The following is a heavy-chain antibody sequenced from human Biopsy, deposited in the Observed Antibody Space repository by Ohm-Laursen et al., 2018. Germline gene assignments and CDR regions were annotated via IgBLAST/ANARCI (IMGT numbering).Heavy chain of an antibody. CDR1: GGTFSRYA. D-gene: IGHD1-1*01. J-gene: IGHJ4*02. Sequence: GSSVKVSCNASGGTFSRYAISWVRQAPGQGLEWMGEINSMFGTTNYAQTFQGRVTITADESTSTAYMEVSSLRSEDTAVYYCAKRGVERGRPLAYWGQGTLVTVSS. CDR3: AKRGVERGRPLAY. V-gene: IGHV1-69*01. CDR2: INSMFGTT.